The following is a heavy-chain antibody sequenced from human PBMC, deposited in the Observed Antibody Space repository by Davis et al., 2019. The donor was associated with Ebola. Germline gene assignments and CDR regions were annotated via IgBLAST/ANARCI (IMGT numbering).Heavy chain of an antibody. V-gene: IGHV3-30*07. J-gene: IGHJ4*02. CDR3: AGGDFWSGRFDY. D-gene: IGHD3-3*01. CDR2: ISSDGSNR. Sequence: GGSLRLSCVDSAFTFRDYSMNWVRQAPGKDLEWVSIISSDGSNRFYAASVKGRFTVSRDNSRNTLFLQMNSLRAEDTAVYYCAGGDFWSGRFDYWGQGTLVTVSS. CDR1: AFTFRDYS.